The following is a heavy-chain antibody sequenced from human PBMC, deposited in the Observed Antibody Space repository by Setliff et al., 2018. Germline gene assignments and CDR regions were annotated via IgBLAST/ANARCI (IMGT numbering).Heavy chain of an antibody. V-gene: IGHV1-18*01. D-gene: IGHD2-2*01. CDR3: VRDRAAIVVGPPTAAFDI. J-gene: IGHJ3*02. CDR2: ISGYNGYT. Sequence: ASVKVSCKVSGYTLSELFMHWVRQAPGEGLEWMGWISGYNGYTVYAQKLQGRVTLTTDTSTGTAYMEVRSLRSDDTAQYYCVRDRAAIVVGPPTAAFDIWGQGTMVTVSS. CDR1: GYTLSELF.